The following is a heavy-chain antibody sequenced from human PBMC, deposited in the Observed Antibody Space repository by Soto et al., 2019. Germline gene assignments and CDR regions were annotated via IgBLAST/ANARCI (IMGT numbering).Heavy chain of an antibody. CDR1: GHTFTSYA. D-gene: IGHD3-10*01. V-gene: IGHV1-3*01. J-gene: IGHJ4*02. CDR2: INAGNGNT. CDR3: AREGAPGFGEFY. Sequence: GASVKVSCKASGHTFTSYAMHWVRQAPGQRLEWMGWINAGNGNTKYSQKFQGRVTITRDTSASTAYMELSSLRSEDTAVYYCAREGAPGFGEFYWGQGTLVTVSS.